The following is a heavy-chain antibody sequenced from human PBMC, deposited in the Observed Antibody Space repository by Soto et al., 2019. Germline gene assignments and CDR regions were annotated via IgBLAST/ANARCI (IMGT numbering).Heavy chain of an antibody. V-gene: IGHV3-23*01. CDR3: AQEGHLGGYSYDQLYHFDY. CDR1: GFTFSSYA. Sequence: EVQVLESGGGLVQPGGSLRLSCAASGFTFSSYAMRWVRQAPGKGLEWVSAISGGGGTTYYADSVKGRFTILRDNSKNTVYLQMNSLRAEDTAVYYCAQEGHLGGYSYDQLYHFDYWGQGTLFTVSS. J-gene: IGHJ4*02. D-gene: IGHD5-18*01. CDR2: ISGGGGTT.